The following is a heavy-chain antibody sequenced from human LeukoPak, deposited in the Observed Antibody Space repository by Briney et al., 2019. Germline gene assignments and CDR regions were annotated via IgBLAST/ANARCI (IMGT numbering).Heavy chain of an antibody. V-gene: IGHV3-48*01. CDR2: ISHTGDTQ. CDR3: ARDRGYRTGGSCYRYFET. D-gene: IGHD2-15*01. J-gene: IGHJ4*02. Sequence: PGGSLRLSCAASGFSFSSYSISWVRQAPGKGLEWVSYISHTGDTQYYADSVKGRLTISRDNAKNSGYLQMNTLRAEDTAVYYCARDRGYRTGGSCYRYFETWGQGTLVTVSS. CDR1: GFSFSSYS.